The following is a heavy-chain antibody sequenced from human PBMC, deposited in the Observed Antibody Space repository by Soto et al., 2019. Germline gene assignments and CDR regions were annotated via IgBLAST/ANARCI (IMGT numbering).Heavy chain of an antibody. CDR2: ISRSADST. CDR1: GFTFSSYA. CDR3: AKSGPCRGSSCYHGYWYLDL. V-gene: IGHV3-23*01. J-gene: IGHJ2*01. D-gene: IGHD2-15*01. Sequence: EVQLLESGGGLVQPGGSLTLSCAASGFTFSSYAMTWVRQVRPAPGKGLEWVSTISRSADSTYYADSVKGRFTISRDNSKNTLYLQMNSLRAEDTAVYYCAKSGPCRGSSCYHGYWYLDLWGRGTLATVSS.